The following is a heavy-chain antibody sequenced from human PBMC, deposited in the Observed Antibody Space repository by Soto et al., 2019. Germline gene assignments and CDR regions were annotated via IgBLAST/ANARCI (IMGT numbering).Heavy chain of an antibody. CDR2: IVPVLGTS. J-gene: IGHJ6*02. Sequence: QGQLEQSGAEVRKPGSSVKVSCKASGGSFSSYAISWVRQAPGQGLEWMGGIVPVLGTSHSAQKFQGRVTFSTDDSTTPAYMELSSLRSEDTAVYYCARDSPGGGYYYGMDVWGQGTTVTVSS. CDR3: ARDSPGGGYYYGMDV. V-gene: IGHV1-69*01. CDR1: GGSFSSYA. D-gene: IGHD3-16*01.